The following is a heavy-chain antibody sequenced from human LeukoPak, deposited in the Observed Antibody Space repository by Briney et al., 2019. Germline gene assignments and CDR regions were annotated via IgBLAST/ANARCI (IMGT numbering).Heavy chain of an antibody. CDR2: ISYSGST. D-gene: IGHD3-10*01. J-gene: IGHJ4*02. V-gene: IGHV4-59*08. CDR3: ARHPELYFFDY. CDR1: GASISSYY. Sequence: SETLSLTCTVSGASISSYYWSWIRQPPGQGLEWIGYISYSGSTNYNPSLKSRVTISADTSKNQVSLTLSSVTAADTAVYYCARHPELYFFDYWGQGTLVTVSS.